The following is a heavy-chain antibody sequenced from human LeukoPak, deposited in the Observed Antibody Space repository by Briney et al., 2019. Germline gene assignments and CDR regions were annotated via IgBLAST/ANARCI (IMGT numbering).Heavy chain of an antibody. CDR3: ARVLGGSNFDN. Sequence: SETLSLTCTVSGGSVAGGDYYWNWIRQPPGKGLEWIGYIYYSGSTYYNPSLKSRVIISVDTSKNQFSLKLSSVTAADTAVYYCARVLGGSNFDNWGQGTLVTVSS. CDR1: GGSVAGGDYY. CDR2: IYYSGST. J-gene: IGHJ4*02. D-gene: IGHD2-15*01. V-gene: IGHV4-30-4*02.